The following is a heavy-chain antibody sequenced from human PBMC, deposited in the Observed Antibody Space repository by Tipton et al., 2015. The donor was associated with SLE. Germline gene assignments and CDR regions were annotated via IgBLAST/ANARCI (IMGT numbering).Heavy chain of an antibody. V-gene: IGHV4-39*02. CDR2: IYYSGST. Sequence: SLTCNVSGGSISSSVYSWNWIRQPPGKGLEWIGTIYYSGSTYYNSSLKSRVTISLDTSKNQFSLKLSSVTVVDTAMYYCAREHISSLRDAFEVWGQGTMVTVS. CDR3: AREHISSLRDAFEV. D-gene: IGHD2-15*01. J-gene: IGHJ3*01. CDR1: GGSISSSVYS.